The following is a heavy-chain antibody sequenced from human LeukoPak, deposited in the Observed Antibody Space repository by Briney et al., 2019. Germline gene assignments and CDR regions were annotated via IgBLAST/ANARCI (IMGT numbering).Heavy chain of an antibody. CDR1: GFTFSAYG. Sequence: GGSLRLSCVASGFTFSAYGMHWVRQAPGKGLEYVSAINTNGGSTYYANSVKGRFTISRDNSRSTLYLQMGSLRTEDMAVYYCAREGSYGESDYWGQGTLFTVSS. CDR3: AREGSYGESDY. CDR2: INTNGGST. D-gene: IGHD3-16*01. J-gene: IGHJ4*02. V-gene: IGHV3-64*01.